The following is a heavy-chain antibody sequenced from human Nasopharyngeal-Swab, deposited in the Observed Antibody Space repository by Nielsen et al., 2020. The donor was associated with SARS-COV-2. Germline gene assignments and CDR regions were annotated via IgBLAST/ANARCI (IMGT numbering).Heavy chain of an antibody. D-gene: IGHD3-22*01. CDR1: GGSISSYY. Sequence: SETLSLTCTVSGGSISSYYWSWIRQPPGKGPEWIGYIYYSGSTNYNPSLKSRVTISVDTSKNQFSLKLSSVTAADTAVYYCAREGYYYDSSGPRGGYYYYYMDVWGKGTTVTVSS. CDR2: IYYSGST. J-gene: IGHJ6*03. CDR3: AREGYYYDSSGPRGGYYYYYMDV. V-gene: IGHV4-59*01.